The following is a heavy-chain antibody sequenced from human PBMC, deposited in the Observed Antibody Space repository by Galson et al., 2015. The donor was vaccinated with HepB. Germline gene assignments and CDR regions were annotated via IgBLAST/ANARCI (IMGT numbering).Heavy chain of an antibody. CDR1: GFTFTDAR. CDR2: IKGKSDGGTT. CDR3: TTDRGIAARPLFDS. J-gene: IGHJ4*02. D-gene: IGHD6-6*01. Sequence: SLRFSCAASGFTFTDARMSWVRQAPGKGLEWLGHIKGKSDGGTTHYAAPVRGRFSISRDDSKNILFVQMNNLKTEDTAVYYCTTDRGIAARPLFDSWGQGTLVTVSS. V-gene: IGHV3-15*01.